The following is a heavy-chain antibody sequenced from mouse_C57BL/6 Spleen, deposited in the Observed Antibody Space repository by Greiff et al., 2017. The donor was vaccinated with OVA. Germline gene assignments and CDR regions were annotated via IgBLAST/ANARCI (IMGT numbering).Heavy chain of an antibody. V-gene: IGHV1-64*01. CDR3: ARGIYDYPYAMDY. CDR1: GYTFTSYW. CDR2: IHPNSGST. Sequence: QVHVKQSGAELVKPGASVKLSCKASGYTFTSYWMHWVKQRPGQGLEWIGMIHPNSGSTNYNEKFKSKATLTVDKSSSTAYMQLSSLTSEDSAVYYCARGIYDYPYAMDYWGQGTSVTVSS. J-gene: IGHJ4*01. D-gene: IGHD2-4*01.